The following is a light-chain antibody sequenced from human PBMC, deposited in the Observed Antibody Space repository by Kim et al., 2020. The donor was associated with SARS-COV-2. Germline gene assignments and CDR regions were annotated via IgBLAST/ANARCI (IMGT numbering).Light chain of an antibody. CDR2: DVN. Sequence: QSALTQPPSASGSPGQSVTISCTGTSSDVGGYNYVSWYQQHPGKAPKLIIYDVNKRPSGVPDRFSGSKSGNTASLTVSGLQAEDEADYYCSSHAGRVFGGGTKLTVL. J-gene: IGLJ2*01. V-gene: IGLV2-8*01. CDR1: SSDVGGYNY. CDR3: SSHAGRV.